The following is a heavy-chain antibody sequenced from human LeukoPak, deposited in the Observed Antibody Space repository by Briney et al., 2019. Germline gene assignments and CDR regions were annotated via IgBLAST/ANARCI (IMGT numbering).Heavy chain of an antibody. CDR1: GFTVSSNY. V-gene: IGHV3-53*01. D-gene: IGHD3-9*01. CDR2: IYSGGST. Sequence: GSLRLSCAASGFTVSSNYMSWVRQAPGKGLEWVSVIYSGGSTYYADSVKGRFTISRDNSKNTLYLQMNSLRAEDTAVYYCAREGYDILTGYSADDYWGQGTLVTVSS. CDR3: AREGYDILTGYSADDY. J-gene: IGHJ4*02.